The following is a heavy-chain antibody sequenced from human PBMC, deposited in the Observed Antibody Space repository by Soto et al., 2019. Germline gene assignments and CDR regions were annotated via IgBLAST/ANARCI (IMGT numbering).Heavy chain of an antibody. CDR1: GGTFSSYT. D-gene: IGHD1-26*01. V-gene: IGHV1-69*02. J-gene: IGHJ4*02. Sequence: QVQLVQSGAEVKKPGSSVKVTCKASGGTFSSYTISWVRQAPGQGLEWMGRIIPILGIANYAQKFQGRVTITADKSTSTAYMELSSLRSEDTAVYYCARADSGSYVYFDYRGQGTLVTVSS. CDR3: ARADSGSYVYFDY. CDR2: IIPILGIA.